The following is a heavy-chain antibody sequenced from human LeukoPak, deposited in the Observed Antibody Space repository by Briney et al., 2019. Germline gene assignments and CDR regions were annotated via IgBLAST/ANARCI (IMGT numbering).Heavy chain of an antibody. CDR2: IYYSGST. V-gene: IGHV4-61*01. CDR3: ARGKYDSSGYTLRY. Sequence: SETLSLTCTVSGGSVNSGSYYWSWIRQPPGKGLEWIGYIYYSGSTNYNPSLKSRVTISVDTSKNQFSLKLSSVTAADTAVYYCARGKYDSSGYTLRYWGQGTLVTVSS. CDR1: GGSVNSGSYY. J-gene: IGHJ4*02. D-gene: IGHD3-22*01.